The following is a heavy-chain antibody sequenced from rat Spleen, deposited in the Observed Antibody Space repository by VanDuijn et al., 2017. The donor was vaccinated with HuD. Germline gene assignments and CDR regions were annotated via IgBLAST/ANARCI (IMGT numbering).Heavy chain of an antibody. V-gene: IGHV5-29*01. CDR1: GFTFSDYD. J-gene: IGHJ2*01. Sequence: EVQLVESGGGLVQPGRSLSLSCAASGFTFSDYDMAWVRQAPTKGLEWVATISYDGGSTDYRDSVKGRFTISRDNAKSTLYLQMDSLRSEDTATYYCARRPGDFDCWGQGVMVTVSS. CDR2: ISYDGGST. D-gene: IGHD1-4*01. CDR3: ARRPGDFDC.